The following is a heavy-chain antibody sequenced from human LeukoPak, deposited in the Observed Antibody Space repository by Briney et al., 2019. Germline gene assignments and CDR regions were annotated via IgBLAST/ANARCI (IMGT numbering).Heavy chain of an antibody. CDR3: ARDNNDYVWGSYRYGFDP. D-gene: IGHD3-16*02. Sequence: SVKVSCKASGYTFTGYYMHWVRQAPGQGLEWMGGIIPFFGRADYAQKFQGRVTITADKSTSTAYMDLTSLKSEDTAVYYCARDNNDYVWGSYRYGFDPWGQGTLVTVSS. J-gene: IGHJ5*02. CDR1: GYTFTGYY. V-gene: IGHV1-69*06. CDR2: IIPFFGRA.